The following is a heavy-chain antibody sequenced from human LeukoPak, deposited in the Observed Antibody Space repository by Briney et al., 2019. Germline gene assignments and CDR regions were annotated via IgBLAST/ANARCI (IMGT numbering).Heavy chain of an antibody. Sequence: GGSLRLSCAASGFTFSSYAMSWVRQAPGKGLEWVSGISGSGGSTYYADSVKGRFTISRDNSKNTLYLQMNSLRAEDTAVYYCAQRRGIAAAGNYFDYWGQGTLVTVSS. D-gene: IGHD6-13*01. CDR2: ISGSGGST. CDR3: AQRRGIAAAGNYFDY. CDR1: GFTFSSYA. V-gene: IGHV3-23*01. J-gene: IGHJ4*02.